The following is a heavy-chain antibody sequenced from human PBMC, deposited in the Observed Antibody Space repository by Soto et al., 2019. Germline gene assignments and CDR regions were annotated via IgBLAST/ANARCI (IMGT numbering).Heavy chain of an antibody. J-gene: IGHJ4*02. D-gene: IGHD6-19*01. CDR2: IYYSGST. V-gene: IGHV4-61*01. CDR1: GASVSSGSYY. Sequence: SETLSLTCTVSGASVSSGSYYWNWIRQPPGKGLEWIGYIYYSGSTNYNPSLKSRVTISVDTSKNQFSLKLSSVTAADTAVYYCAATRDEQWPTNFDYWGQGTLVTVSS. CDR3: AATRDEQWPTNFDY.